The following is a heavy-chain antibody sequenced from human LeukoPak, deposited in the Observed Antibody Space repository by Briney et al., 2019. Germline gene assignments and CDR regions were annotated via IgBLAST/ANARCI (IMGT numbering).Heavy chain of an antibody. D-gene: IGHD1/OR15-1a*01. CDR1: GYTLTELS. CDR3: ATVRRNNDPMYYFDY. J-gene: IGHJ4*02. CDR2: FDPEDGET. V-gene: IGHV1-24*01. Sequence: GASVKVSCKVSGYTLTELSMHWVRQAPGKGPEWMGGFDPEDGETIYAQKFQGRVTMTEDTSTDTAYMELSSLRSEDTAVYYCATVRRNNDPMYYFDYWGQGTLVTVSS.